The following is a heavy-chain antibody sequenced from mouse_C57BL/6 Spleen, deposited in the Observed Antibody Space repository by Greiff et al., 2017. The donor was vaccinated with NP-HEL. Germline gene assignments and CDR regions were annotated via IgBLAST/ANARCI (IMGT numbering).Heavy chain of an antibody. CDR3: ARGLYDTLRRYYATDY. D-gene: IGHD2-3*01. Sequence: VQLQQPGTELVKPGASVKLSCKASGYTFTSYWMHWVKQRPGQGLEWIGNINPSNGGTNYNEKFKSKATLTVDKSSSTAYMQLSSLTSEDSAVYYCARGLYDTLRRYYATDYWGQGTSVTVSS. CDR1: GYTFTSYW. J-gene: IGHJ4*01. CDR2: INPSNGGT. V-gene: IGHV1-53*01.